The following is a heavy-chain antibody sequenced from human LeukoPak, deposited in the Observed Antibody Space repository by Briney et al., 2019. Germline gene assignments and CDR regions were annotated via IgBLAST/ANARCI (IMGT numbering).Heavy chain of an antibody. CDR2: IYHSGST. CDR1: GYSISSGYY. V-gene: IGHV4-38-2*02. J-gene: IGHJ5*02. D-gene: IGHD2-2*01. Sequence: PSETLSLTCTVSGYSISSGYYWGWIRQPPGKGLEWIGSIYHSGSTYYNPSLKSRVTISVDTSKNQFSLKLSSVTAADTAVYYCARYRGTVCTSCYLNWFDPWGQGTLVTVSS. CDR3: ARYRGTVCTSCYLNWFDP.